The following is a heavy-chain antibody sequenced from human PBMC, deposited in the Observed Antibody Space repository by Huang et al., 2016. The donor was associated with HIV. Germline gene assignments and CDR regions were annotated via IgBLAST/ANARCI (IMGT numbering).Heavy chain of an antibody. CDR2: IQPGDSDP. CDR3: ARWMSSGSYYYFDF. D-gene: IGHD1-26*01. CDR1: ENNFNTYW. V-gene: IGHV5-51*01. Sequence: ELQLVQSGAEVKKPGESLKISCKGSENNFNTYWIGWVRQMPGTGLEWRGIIQPGDSDPRYSPSFRGQVTFSADKSINTAYLQWTYLKASDTAMYYCARWMSSGSYYYFDFWGQGTLVTVSS. J-gene: IGHJ4*02.